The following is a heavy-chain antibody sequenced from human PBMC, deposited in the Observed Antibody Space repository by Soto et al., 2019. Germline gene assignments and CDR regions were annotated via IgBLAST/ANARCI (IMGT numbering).Heavy chain of an antibody. CDR2: IKSRTDGGTT. Sequence: EVQLVESGGGLVRPGESLRLSCAAAGFTFTNAWIHWVRQAPGKGLEWVGRIKSRTDGGTTDLAEPVKGRITRSRDDSTDTVYLQMNSLKSNDSAVSYSISYYDNGTHFHVDYWGQGTMVTVSS. CDR1: GFTFTNAW. J-gene: IGHJ4*02. CDR3: ISYYDNGTHFHVDY. V-gene: IGHV3-15*01. D-gene: IGHD3-22*01.